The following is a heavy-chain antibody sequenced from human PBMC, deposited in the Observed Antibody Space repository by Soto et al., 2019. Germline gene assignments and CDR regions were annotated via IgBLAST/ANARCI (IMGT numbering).Heavy chain of an antibody. D-gene: IGHD2-21*01. J-gene: IGHJ1*01. V-gene: IGHV1-69*18. CDR3: APPSGLCGQYRALVDN. CDR1: GGTFSNSA. Sequence: QVQLVQSGSEERRPGSSVKVSCKASGGTFSNSAIAWVRQAPGQGLEWLGMIIPIFTTTNYAQKFKDRLTISADRSTSTAYLELRGLKSEDTAVYFCAPPSGLCGQYRALVDNWGQGTLVTVSS. CDR2: IIPIFTTT.